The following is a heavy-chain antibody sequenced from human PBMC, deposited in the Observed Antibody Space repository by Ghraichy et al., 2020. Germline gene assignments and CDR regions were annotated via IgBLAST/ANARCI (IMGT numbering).Heavy chain of an antibody. CDR1: GFTFSSYS. Sequence: GGSLRLSCAASGFTFSSYSMNWVRQAQGKGLEWVSSISSSSSYIYYADSVKGRFTISRDNAKNSLYLQMNSLRAEDTAVYYCARVYCNSISCPNGYWGPGTPVTVSS. D-gene: IGHD2-2*01. CDR2: ISSSSSYI. CDR3: ARVYCNSISCPNGY. J-gene: IGHJ4*02. V-gene: IGHV3-21*01.